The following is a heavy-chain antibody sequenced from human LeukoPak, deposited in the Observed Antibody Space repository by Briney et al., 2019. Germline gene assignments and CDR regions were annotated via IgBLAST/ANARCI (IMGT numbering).Heavy chain of an antibody. CDR3: ARLEAAAAPFDY. CDR1: GGSISSSSYY. D-gene: IGHD6-13*01. J-gene: IGHJ4*02. CDR2: IYYSGST. Sequence: SETLPLTCTVSGGSISSSSYYWGWIRQPPGKGLEWIGSIYYSGSTYYNPSLKSRVTISVDTSKNQFSLKLSSMTAADTAVYYCARLEAAAAPFDYWGQGTLVTVSS. V-gene: IGHV4-39*01.